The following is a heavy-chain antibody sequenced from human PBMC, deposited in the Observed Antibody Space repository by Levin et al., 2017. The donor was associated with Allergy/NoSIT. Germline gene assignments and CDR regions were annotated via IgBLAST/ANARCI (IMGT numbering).Heavy chain of an antibody. J-gene: IGHJ4*02. CDR3: AKGSLANFDY. CDR1: GFTFSSYA. Sequence: GASVKVSCAASGFTFSSYAMSWVRQAPGKGLEWVSAISGSGGSTFYADSVKGRFTISRDNSKNTLYLQMNSLRAEDTAVYYCAKGSLANFDYWGQGTLVTVSS. CDR2: ISGSGGST. V-gene: IGHV3-23*01.